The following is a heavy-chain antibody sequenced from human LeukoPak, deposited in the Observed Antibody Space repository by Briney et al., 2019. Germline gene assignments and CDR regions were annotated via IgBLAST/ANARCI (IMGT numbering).Heavy chain of an antibody. CDR3: ARVLSGSWDWFDP. J-gene: IGHJ5*02. Sequence: GGSLRLPCAASGFTFSSYAMHWVRQAPGKGLEWVAVISYDGSNKYYADSVKGRFTISRDNSKNTLYLQMNSLRAEDTAVYYCARVLSGSWDWFDPWGQGTLVTVSS. CDR2: ISYDGSNK. V-gene: IGHV3-30-3*01. CDR1: GFTFSSYA. D-gene: IGHD3-22*01.